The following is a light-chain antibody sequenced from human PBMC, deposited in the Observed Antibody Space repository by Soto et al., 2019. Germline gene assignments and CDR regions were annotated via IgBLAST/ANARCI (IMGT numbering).Light chain of an antibody. Sequence: QSVLTQPPSVSGAPGQRVTISCTGTSSNIGANYAVHWYQQHPGTGPRLLIYGNNRRPSGVPDRFSGSKSGNTASLTVSGLQAEDEADYYCSSYAGSNNVYVFGTGTKLTVL. CDR1: SSNIGANYA. CDR2: GNN. J-gene: IGLJ1*01. V-gene: IGLV1-40*01. CDR3: SSYAGSNNVYV.